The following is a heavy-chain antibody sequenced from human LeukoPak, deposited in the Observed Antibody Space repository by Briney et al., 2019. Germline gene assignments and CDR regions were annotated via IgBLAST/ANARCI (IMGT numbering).Heavy chain of an antibody. CDR3: ARELSAAGRWGAFDI. J-gene: IGHJ3*02. D-gene: IGHD6-13*01. CDR2: INPNSGDT. V-gene: IGHV1-2*02. CDR1: GYTFTGYY. Sequence: ASVKVSCKASGYTFTGYYMHWVRQAPGQGLEWMGWINPNSGDTNYAQKFQGRVTVTRDTSISTAYMELSRLRSDDTAVYYCARELSAAGRWGAFDIWGQGTTVTVSS.